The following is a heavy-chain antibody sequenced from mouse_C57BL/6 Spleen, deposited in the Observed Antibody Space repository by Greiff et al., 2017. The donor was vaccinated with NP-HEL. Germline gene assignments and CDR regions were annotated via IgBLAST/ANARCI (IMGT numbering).Heavy chain of an antibody. D-gene: IGHD1-1*01. J-gene: IGHJ3*01. CDR1: GFTFSSYA. CDR3: TRVDYGSSYAAY. V-gene: IGHV5-9-1*02. CDR2: ISSGGDYI. Sequence: EVKLMESGEGLVKPGGSLKLSCAASGFTFSSYAMSWVRQTPEKRLEWVAYISSGGDYIYYADTVKGRFTISRDNARNTLYLQMSSLKSEDTAMYYCTRVDYGSSYAAYWGQGTLVTVSA.